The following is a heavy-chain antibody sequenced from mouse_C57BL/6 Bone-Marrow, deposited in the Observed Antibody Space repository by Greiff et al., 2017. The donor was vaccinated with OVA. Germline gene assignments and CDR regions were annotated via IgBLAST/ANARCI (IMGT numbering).Heavy chain of an antibody. CDR1: GFTFSDYY. V-gene: IGHV5-12*01. Sequence: EVQLQQSGGGLVQPGGSLKLSCAASGFTFSDYYMYWVRQTPEKRLEWVAYISNGGGSTYYPDTVKGRFTISRDNAKNTLYLQMSRLKSEDTAMYYCARHGGKGYFDVWGTGTTVTVSS. CDR3: ARHGGKGYFDV. CDR2: ISNGGGST. J-gene: IGHJ1*03. D-gene: IGHD1-1*02.